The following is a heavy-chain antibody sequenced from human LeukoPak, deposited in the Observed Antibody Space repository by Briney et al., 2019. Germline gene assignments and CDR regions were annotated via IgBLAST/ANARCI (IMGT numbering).Heavy chain of an antibody. D-gene: IGHD3-10*01. CDR3: ARRGLSSYFDY. V-gene: IGHV4-34*01. CDR1: GGSFSGYY. J-gene: IGHJ4*02. Sequence: SETLSLTCAVYGGSFSGYYWSWIRQPPGKGLEWIGEINHSGSTNYNPSLKSRVTISVDTSKNQFSLKLSSVTAADTAVYYCARRGLSSYFDYWGQGTLVTVSS. CDR2: INHSGST.